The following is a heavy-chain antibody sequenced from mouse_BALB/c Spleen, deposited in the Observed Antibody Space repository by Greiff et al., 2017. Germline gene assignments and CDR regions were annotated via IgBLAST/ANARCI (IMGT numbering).Heavy chain of an antibody. Sequence: DVQLVESGGGLVKPGGSLKLSCAASGFTFSSYAMSWVRQSPEKRLEWVAEISSGGSYTYYPDTVTGRFTISRDNAKNTLYLEMSSLRSEDTAMYYCAREGFQFAYWGQGTLVTVSA. CDR3: AREGFQFAY. CDR1: GFTFSSYA. V-gene: IGHV5-9-4*01. CDR2: ISSGGSYT. J-gene: IGHJ3*01.